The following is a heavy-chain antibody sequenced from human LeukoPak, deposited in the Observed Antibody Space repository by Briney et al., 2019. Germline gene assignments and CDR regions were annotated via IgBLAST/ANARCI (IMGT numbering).Heavy chain of an antibody. CDR1: GYSISSSNW. D-gene: IGHD3-3*01. V-gene: IGHV4-28*01. CDR2: IYYSGST. CDR3: ARTSYDFWSGYYSDAFDI. J-gene: IGHJ3*02. Sequence: KPSETLSLTCAVSGYSISSSNWWGWIRQPPGKGLEWIRYIYYSGSTYYNPSLKSRVTMSVDTSKNQFSLKLSSVTAVDTAVYYCARTSYDFWSGYYSDAFDIWGQGTMVTVSS.